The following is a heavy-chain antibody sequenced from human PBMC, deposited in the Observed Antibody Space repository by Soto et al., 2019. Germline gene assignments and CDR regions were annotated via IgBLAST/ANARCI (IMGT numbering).Heavy chain of an antibody. CDR1: GFTFSSYA. CDR3: AKDLSYYDFWSGYFGNPFDI. V-gene: IGHV3-23*01. Sequence: EVQLLESGGGLVQPGGSLRLSCAASGFTFSSYAMSWVRQAPGKGLEWVSAISGSGGSTYYADSVKGRFTISRDNSKNTLYLQLNRLRAEDTAVYYCAKDLSYYDFWSGYFGNPFDIWGQGTMVTVSS. J-gene: IGHJ3*02. CDR2: ISGSGGST. D-gene: IGHD3-3*01.